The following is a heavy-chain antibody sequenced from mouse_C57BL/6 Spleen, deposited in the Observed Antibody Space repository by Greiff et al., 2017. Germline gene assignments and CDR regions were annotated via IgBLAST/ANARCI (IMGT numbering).Heavy chain of an antibody. V-gene: IGHV1-54*01. CDR1: GYAFTNYL. CDR3: ARDDYDERGY. CDR2: INPGSGGT. J-gene: IGHJ2*01. Sequence: QVQLQQSGAELVRPGTSVKVSCKASGYAFTNYLIEWVKQRPGQGLEWIGVINPGSGGTNYNEKFKGKATLIADKSSSTAYMQLSSLTSEDSAVYFCARDDYDERGYWGQGTTLTVSS. D-gene: IGHD2-4*01.